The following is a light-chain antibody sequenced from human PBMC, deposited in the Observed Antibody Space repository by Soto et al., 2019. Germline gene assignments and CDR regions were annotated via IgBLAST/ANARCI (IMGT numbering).Light chain of an antibody. CDR3: HQRRNWHTT. Sequence: EIVLTQSPATLSLSPGERATLSFRASQSVASYLDWYQQKPGQAPRLLIFDASNRATGIPARFSGSGSGTDFTLTISSLAHEDFAVYYCHQRRNWHTTFGGGTKVEIK. J-gene: IGKJ4*01. CDR2: DAS. CDR1: QSVASY. V-gene: IGKV3-11*01.